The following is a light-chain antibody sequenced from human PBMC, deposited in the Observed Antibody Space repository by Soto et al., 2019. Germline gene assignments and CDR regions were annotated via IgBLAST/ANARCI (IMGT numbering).Light chain of an antibody. Sequence: QSVLTQPPSASGSPGQSVTISCTGTRNDVGGYNYVSWYQQLPGKAPKLIIYEVTRRPSGVPDRFSGSKSANTAALTVSGLQADDEANYYCSSFAGINNKVLFGAGTKLTVL. CDR2: EVT. J-gene: IGLJ2*01. CDR3: SSFAGINNKVL. V-gene: IGLV2-8*01. CDR1: RNDVGGYNY.